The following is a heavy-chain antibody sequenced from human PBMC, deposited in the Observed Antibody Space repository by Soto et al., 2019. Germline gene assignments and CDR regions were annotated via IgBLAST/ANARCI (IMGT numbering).Heavy chain of an antibody. CDR3: AGVLNDSFDI. V-gene: IGHV4-30-2*01. D-gene: IGHD3-16*01. Sequence: QLQLQESGAGLVKPSETLSLTCTVSGGSIRSAGHSWGWIRQPPEKGLEWIEYIYHSGSTFYNPSTRRRVTLTIDTSKNQFSLKVTSVTAADTAVYYCAGVLNDSFDIWGQGAMVIVSS. CDR1: GGSIRSAGHS. J-gene: IGHJ3*02. CDR2: IYHSGST.